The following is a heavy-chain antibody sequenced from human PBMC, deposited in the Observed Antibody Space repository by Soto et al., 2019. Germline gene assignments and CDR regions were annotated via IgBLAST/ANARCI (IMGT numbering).Heavy chain of an antibody. Sequence: LRVCCGASGLICSDYAMSWVLQAPGKGLECVACISGSGDKTFYADSVKGRFTISRDNSKNTVSLHMNSLRVDDTAVYFCAKDRFGIVGPVDYWGPGTLVTVSS. CDR3: AKDRFGIVGPVDY. D-gene: IGHD1-26*01. V-gene: IGHV3-23*01. J-gene: IGHJ4*02. CDR2: ISGSGDKT. CDR1: GLICSDYA.